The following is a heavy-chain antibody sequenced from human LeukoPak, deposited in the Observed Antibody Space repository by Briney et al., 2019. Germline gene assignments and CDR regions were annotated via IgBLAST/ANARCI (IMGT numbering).Heavy chain of an antibody. Sequence: SETLSLTCAVYGGSFSGYYWSWIRQPPGKGLEWIGEINHSGSTNYNPSLKSRVTISVDTSKNQFSLRLSSVTAADTAVYYCASRQDCSSTSCYSNWFDPWGQGTLVAVSS. CDR1: GGSFSGYY. J-gene: IGHJ5*02. D-gene: IGHD2-2*02. CDR2: INHSGST. CDR3: ASRQDCSSTSCYSNWFDP. V-gene: IGHV4-34*01.